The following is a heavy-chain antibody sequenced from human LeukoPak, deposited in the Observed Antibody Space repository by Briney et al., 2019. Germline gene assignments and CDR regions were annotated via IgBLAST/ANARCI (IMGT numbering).Heavy chain of an antibody. V-gene: IGHV3-48*03. D-gene: IGHD3-10*02. J-gene: IGHJ6*04. CDR3: AELGITMIGGV. Sequence: GGSLRLSCAVSGFTFRNHAMNWVRQAPGKGLEWVSYISSSGSTIYYADSVKGRFTISRDNAKNSLYLQMNSLRAEDTAVYYCAELGITMIGGVWGKGTTVTISS. CDR1: GFTFRNHA. CDR2: ISSSGSTI.